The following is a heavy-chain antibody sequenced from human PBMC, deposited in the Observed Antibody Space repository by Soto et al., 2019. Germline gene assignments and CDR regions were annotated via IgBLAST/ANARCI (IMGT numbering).Heavy chain of an antibody. J-gene: IGHJ6*02. CDR3: ARPNSSSWLGYYYYGMDV. D-gene: IGHD6-13*01. CDR2: ISSSSSYI. CDR1: GFTFSSYS. Sequence: EVQLVESGGGLVKPGGSLRLSCAASGFTFSSYSMNWVRQAPGKGLEWVSSISSSSSYIHYADSVKGRFTISRDNAKNSLYLQMNSLRAEDTAVYYCARPNSSSWLGYYYYGMDVWGQGTTVTVSS. V-gene: IGHV3-21*01.